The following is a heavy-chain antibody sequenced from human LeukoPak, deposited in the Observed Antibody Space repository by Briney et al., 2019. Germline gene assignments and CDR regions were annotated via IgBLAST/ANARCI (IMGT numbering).Heavy chain of an antibody. V-gene: IGHV4-4*07. J-gene: IGHJ5*02. CDR1: GGSISIYS. CDR2: IYINGST. D-gene: IGHD3-22*01. CDR3: ARSLAQYYYDSSALT. Sequence: SETLSLTCTVSGGSISIYSWSWIRQPAGKGLEWIGCIYINGSTNYTPTLKSRVTMSVDSSKNEFSLKLSSVTAADTAVYYCARSLAQYYYDSSALTWGQGTLVTVSS.